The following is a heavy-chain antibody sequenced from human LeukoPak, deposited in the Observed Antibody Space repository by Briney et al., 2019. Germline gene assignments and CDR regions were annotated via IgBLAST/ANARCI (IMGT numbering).Heavy chain of an antibody. CDR1: GFTFRDYY. V-gene: IGHV3-30*03. J-gene: IGHJ6*03. CDR3: ARDGSSRRPYYYYYMDV. Sequence: PGGSLRLSCAASGFTFRDYYMSWIRQAPGKGLEWVAVISYDGSNKYYADSVKGRFTISRDNSKNTLYLQMNSLRAEDTAVYYCARDGSSRRPYYYYYMDVWGKGTTVTVSS. D-gene: IGHD6-13*01. CDR2: ISYDGSNK.